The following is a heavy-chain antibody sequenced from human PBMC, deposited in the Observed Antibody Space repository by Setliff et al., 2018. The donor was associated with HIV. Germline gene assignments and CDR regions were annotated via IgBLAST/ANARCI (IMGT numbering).Heavy chain of an antibody. J-gene: IGHJ4*02. CDR1: GGSISTYF. V-gene: IGHV4-59*01. Sequence: PSETLSLTCTVSGGSISTYFWSWVRQTPGKGLEWIGYIYYTGSTSYNPSFRSRVTISVDTSKNQFSLMLDSVTAADTAVYYCARMLWRWGNYFDYWGQGTLVTVSS. CDR3: ARMLWRWGNYFDY. CDR2: IYYTGST. D-gene: IGHD3-16*01.